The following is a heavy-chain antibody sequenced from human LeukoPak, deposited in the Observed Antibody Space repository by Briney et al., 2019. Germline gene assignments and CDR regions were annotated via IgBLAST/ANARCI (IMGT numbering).Heavy chain of an antibody. CDR2: IYSGGST. V-gene: IGHV3-66*01. CDR3: ARNRYRHDAGAFDI. Sequence: GGSLRLSCAASGFTVSSNYMSWVRQAPGKGLEWVSVIYSGGSTYYADSVKGRFTISRDNSKNTLYLQMNSLRAEDTAVYYCARNRYRHDAGAFDIWGQGTMVTVSS. J-gene: IGHJ3*02. D-gene: IGHD5-18*01. CDR1: GFTVSSNY.